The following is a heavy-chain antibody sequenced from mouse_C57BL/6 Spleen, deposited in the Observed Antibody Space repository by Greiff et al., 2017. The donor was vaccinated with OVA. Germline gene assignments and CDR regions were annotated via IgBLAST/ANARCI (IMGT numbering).Heavy chain of an antibody. Sequence: QVQLKESRAELVKPGASVKISCKASGYAFSSYWMNWVKQRPGKGLEWIGQIYPGDGDTNYNGKFKGKATLTADKSSSTAYMQLSSLTSEDSAVYFCARSTGHYYAMDYWGQGTSVTVSS. D-gene: IGHD4-1*01. V-gene: IGHV1-80*01. CDR1: GYAFSSYW. J-gene: IGHJ4*01. CDR3: ARSTGHYYAMDY. CDR2: IYPGDGDT.